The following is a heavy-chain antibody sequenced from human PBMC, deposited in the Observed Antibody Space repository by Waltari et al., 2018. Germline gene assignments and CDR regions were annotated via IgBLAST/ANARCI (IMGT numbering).Heavy chain of an antibody. CDR1: GFTFSSYE. J-gene: IGHJ4*02. CDR2: ISSSGSTI. Sequence: EVQLVESGGGLVQPGGSLRLSCAASGFTFSSYEMNWVRQAPGKGLEWVSYISSSGSTIYYADSVKGRFTISRDNAKNSLYLQMNSLRAEDTAVYYCARYYDFWSGSFIDHWGPGTLVTVSS. D-gene: IGHD3-3*01. V-gene: IGHV3-48*03. CDR3: ARYYDFWSGSFIDH.